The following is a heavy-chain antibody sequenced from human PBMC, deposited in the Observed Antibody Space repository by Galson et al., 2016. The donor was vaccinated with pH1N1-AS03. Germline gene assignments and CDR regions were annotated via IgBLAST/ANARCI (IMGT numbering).Heavy chain of an antibody. Sequence: SLRLSCAASGFTFSSYAMSWVRQAPGKGLEWVSAISGSGVSTYYADSVKGRFAISRDNSKSTLYLQMNSLRAEDTAVYYCAKDGENTMVRGVINYYYYMDVWGKGTTVTVSS. CDR1: GFTFSSYA. CDR2: ISGSGVST. D-gene: IGHD3-10*01. CDR3: AKDGENTMVRGVINYYYYMDV. J-gene: IGHJ6*03. V-gene: IGHV3-23*01.